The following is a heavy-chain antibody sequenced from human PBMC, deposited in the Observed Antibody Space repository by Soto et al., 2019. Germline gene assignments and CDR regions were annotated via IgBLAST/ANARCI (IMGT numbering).Heavy chain of an antibody. Sequence: GGSLRLSCAASGFTFSSYAMSWVRQAPGKGLEWVSAISGSGGSTYYADSVKGRFTISSDNSKNTLYLQMNSLRAEDTAVYYCAKGEGDIVVVPAATFDYWGQGTLVTVSS. CDR2: ISGSGGST. D-gene: IGHD2-2*01. J-gene: IGHJ4*02. V-gene: IGHV3-23*01. CDR3: AKGEGDIVVVPAATFDY. CDR1: GFTFSSYA.